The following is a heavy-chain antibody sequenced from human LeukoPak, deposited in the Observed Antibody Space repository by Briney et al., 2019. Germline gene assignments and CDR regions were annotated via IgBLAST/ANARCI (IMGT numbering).Heavy chain of an antibody. CDR1: GLTFSDYY. CDR2: ISSSGSTI. D-gene: IGHD3-22*01. Sequence: PGGSLRLSCAASGLTFSDYYMSWIRQAPGKGLEWVSYISSSGSTIYYADSVKGRFTISRDNAKNSLYLQMNSLRAEDTAVYYCARWYYDSSGYNWFDPWGQGTLVTVSS. J-gene: IGHJ5*02. CDR3: ARWYYDSSGYNWFDP. V-gene: IGHV3-11*01.